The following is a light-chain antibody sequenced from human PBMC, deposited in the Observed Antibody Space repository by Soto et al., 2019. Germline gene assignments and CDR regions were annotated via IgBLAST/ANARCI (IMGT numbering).Light chain of an antibody. V-gene: IGLV2-11*01. Sequence: QSALTQPRSVSGSPGQSVTISCTGTSSDVGSYNYVSWYQQYPGKAPKVMIYDVRKRPSGVPDRFSGSKSDNTASLTISGLQAEDEADYYCCSYAGSFTVVFGGGTKVTVL. CDR1: SSDVGSYNY. J-gene: IGLJ2*01. CDR3: CSYAGSFTVV. CDR2: DVR.